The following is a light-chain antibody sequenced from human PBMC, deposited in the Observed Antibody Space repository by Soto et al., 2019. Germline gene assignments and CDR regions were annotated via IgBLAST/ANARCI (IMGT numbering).Light chain of an antibody. CDR2: KAS. J-gene: IGKJ1*01. CDR1: QTISSW. CDR3: HQYNSYFQT. Sequence: DIQMTQSPSSVSASVGDRVTITCRASQTISSWLAWYQQKPGKAPKLLIYKASSLESGVPSRFSGSGSGTEFTLTISSLQPDDFATYYCHQYNSYFQTFGQGTKVDI. V-gene: IGKV1-5*03.